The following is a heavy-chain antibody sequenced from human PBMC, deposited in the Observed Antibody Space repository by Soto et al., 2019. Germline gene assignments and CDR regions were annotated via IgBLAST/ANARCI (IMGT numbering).Heavy chain of an antibody. CDR2: ISGSGSA. CDR3: AKDLVYYYDSSGYYGYTG. J-gene: IGHJ4*02. D-gene: IGHD3-22*01. Sequence: PGGSLRLSCAASGFTFSSYAMSWVRQAPGKGLEWVSSISGSGSAYYAGSVKGRFTISRDNSKNTLYLQMNSLRAEDTAVYYCAKDLVYYYDSSGYYGYTGWGQGT. CDR1: GFTFSSYA. V-gene: IGHV3-23*01.